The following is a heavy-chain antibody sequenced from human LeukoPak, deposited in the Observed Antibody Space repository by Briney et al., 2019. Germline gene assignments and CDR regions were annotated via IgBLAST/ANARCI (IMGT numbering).Heavy chain of an antibody. D-gene: IGHD3-22*01. CDR3: AHRKNYYDSSVFDN. CDR2: IYWDDDR. CDR1: GFSLNPRGLG. Sequence: SRPTLVNPTQTLTLTCTFSGFSLNPRGLGLGWIRQPPGRALEWLALIYWDDDRRYSPSLKSRLTITKDTSKNQVVLTMTNMDPVDTATYFCAHRKNYYDSSVFDNWGQGSLVSVSS. V-gene: IGHV2-5*02. J-gene: IGHJ4*02.